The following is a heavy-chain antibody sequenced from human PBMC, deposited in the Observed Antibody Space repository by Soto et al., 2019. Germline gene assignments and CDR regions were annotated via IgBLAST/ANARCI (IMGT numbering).Heavy chain of an antibody. CDR2: IYYSGST. CDR3: ARTGYSRLTDFDS. D-gene: IGHD3-9*01. J-gene: IGHJ4*02. CDR1: GDSVSSGGYY. V-gene: IGHV4-31*03. Sequence: QVQLQESGPGLVRPSQTLSLTCTVSGDSVSSGGYYWTWIRHHPGKGLEWIGHIYYSGSTLYNLSLKSRLSMSVDTSKIQFSLKLSSVTAADTAVYFCARTGYSRLTDFDSWGQGALGSVSS.